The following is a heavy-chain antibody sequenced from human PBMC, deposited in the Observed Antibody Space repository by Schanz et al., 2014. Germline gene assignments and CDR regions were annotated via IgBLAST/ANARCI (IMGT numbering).Heavy chain of an antibody. D-gene: IGHD3-16*01. V-gene: IGHV4-59*13. CDR1: GSDIRGFH. J-gene: IGHJ5*02. Sequence: QVQLQESGPGQVRPSETLSLTCTVSGSDIRGFHWSWIRQSPVKGLEWIGYIAYSGSTNYNPSLQSRVTISLGTSQRQFSLRLTSVSSADTDMYYCARVGRNSYGFTARFDAWGQGTLVAVSS. CDR2: IAYSGST. CDR3: ARVGRNSYGFTARFDA.